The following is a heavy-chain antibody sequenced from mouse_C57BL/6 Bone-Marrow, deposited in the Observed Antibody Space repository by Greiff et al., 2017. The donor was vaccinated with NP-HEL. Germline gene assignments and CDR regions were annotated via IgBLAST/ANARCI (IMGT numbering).Heavy chain of an antibody. D-gene: IGHD2-5*01. J-gene: IGHJ4*01. V-gene: IGHV1-81*01. CDR3: ARAYYSNYVGIWYAMDY. Sequence: QVQLKQSGAELARPGASVKLSCKASGYTFTSYGISWVKQRTGQGLEWIGEIYPRSGNTYYNEKFKGQATLTADKSSSTAYMELRSLTSEDSAVYFCARAYYSNYVGIWYAMDYWGQGTSVTVSS. CDR2: IYPRSGNT. CDR1: GYTFTSYG.